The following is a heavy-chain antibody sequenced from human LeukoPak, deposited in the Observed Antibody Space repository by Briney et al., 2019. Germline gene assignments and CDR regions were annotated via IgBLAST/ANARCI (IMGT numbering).Heavy chain of an antibody. CDR2: VSSNGAKT. D-gene: IGHD2-2*01. J-gene: IGHJ4*02. CDR3: AKRSTGYYFDS. CDR1: GFTFSSYA. V-gene: IGHV3-23*01. Sequence: GGSLRLSCAASGFTFSSYAITWVRQAPGKGLEWVSAVSSNGAKTYYADSVKGRFTISRDNSKNTVYLQMNSLRAEDTADYYCAKRSTGYYFDSWGQGTLVTVSS.